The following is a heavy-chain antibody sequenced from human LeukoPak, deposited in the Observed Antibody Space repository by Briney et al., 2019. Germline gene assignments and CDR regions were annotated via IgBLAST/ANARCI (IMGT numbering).Heavy chain of an antibody. D-gene: IGHD2-2*01. CDR3: AREGSSTSMDV. CDR2: ISYDGSNK. J-gene: IGHJ6*04. CDR1: GFSFSSYW. Sequence: GGSLRLSCAASGFSFSSYWMSWVRQAPGKGLEWVAVISYDGSNKYYADSVKGRFTISRDNSKNTLYLQMNSLRAEDTAVYYCAREGSSTSMDVWGKGTTVTVSS. V-gene: IGHV3-30*03.